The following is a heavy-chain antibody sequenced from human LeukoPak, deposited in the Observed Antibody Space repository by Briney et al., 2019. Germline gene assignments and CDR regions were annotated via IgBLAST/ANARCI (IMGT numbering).Heavy chain of an antibody. J-gene: IGHJ4*02. Sequence: GGSLRLSCAASGFTFSSYSMNWVRQAPGKGLEWVSSISSSSSYIYYADSVKGRFTISRDNAKNSLYLQMNSPRAEDTAVYYCASPPFGELLSPFDYWGQGTLVTVPS. D-gene: IGHD3-10*01. CDR2: ISSSSSYI. V-gene: IGHV3-21*01. CDR1: GFTFSSYS. CDR3: ASPPFGELLSPFDY.